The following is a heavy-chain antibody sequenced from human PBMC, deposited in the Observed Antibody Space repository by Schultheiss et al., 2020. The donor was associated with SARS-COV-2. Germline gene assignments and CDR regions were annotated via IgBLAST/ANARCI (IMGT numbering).Heavy chain of an antibody. J-gene: IGHJ4*02. CDR1: GFTFSSYW. V-gene: IGHV3-7*01. CDR3: ARDWVYYGDSNYYFDY. CDR2: IKQDGSEK. Sequence: GGSLRLSCAASGFTFSSYWMSWVRQAPGKGLEWVANIKQDGSEKYYVDSVKGRFTISRDNSKNTLYLQMNSLRAEDTAVYYCARDWVYYGDSNYYFDYWGQGTLVTVSS. D-gene: IGHD4-17*01.